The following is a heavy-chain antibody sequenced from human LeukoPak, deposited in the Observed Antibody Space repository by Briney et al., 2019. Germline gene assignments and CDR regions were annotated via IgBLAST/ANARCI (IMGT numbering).Heavy chain of an antibody. V-gene: IGHV3-69-1*01. Sequence: GGSLRLSCATSGFAFNKAWMRWFRQAPGKGLEWVSSISSSSYIYYADSVKGRFTISRDNAKNSLYLQMNSLRAEDTALYYCAKDIAVAGMTFWYFDLWGRGTLVTVSS. CDR3: AKDIAVAGMTFWYFDL. D-gene: IGHD6-19*01. CDR1: GFAFNKAW. J-gene: IGHJ2*01. CDR2: ISSSSYI.